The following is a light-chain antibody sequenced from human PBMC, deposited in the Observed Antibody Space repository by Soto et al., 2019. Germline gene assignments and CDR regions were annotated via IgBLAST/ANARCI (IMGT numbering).Light chain of an antibody. CDR1: QSVSSSY. CDR3: QQYGNSPIT. CDR2: GAS. J-gene: IGKJ5*01. Sequence: EIVLTQSPGTLSLSPGERATLSCRASQSVSSSYLAWYQQKPGQAPRLLIYGASSRATSIPDRFSGSGSGTDFTLTISRLEPEDFAVYYCQQYGNSPITFGQGTRLEIK. V-gene: IGKV3-20*01.